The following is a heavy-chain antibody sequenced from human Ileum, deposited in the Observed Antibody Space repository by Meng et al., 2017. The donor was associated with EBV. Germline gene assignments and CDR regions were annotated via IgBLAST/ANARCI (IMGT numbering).Heavy chain of an antibody. CDR1: GGSISVINW. V-gene: IGHV4-4*02. J-gene: IGHJ4*02. CDR3: AKNGEKYFEY. Sequence: QVQLHESGPGLVHPSGTLSLTCAVSGGSISVINWWSWVRQSPEKGLEWIGEMSDSGITHYNPSLKSRVTISADKSNNQFSLKLTSVTSADTAVYFCAKNGEKYFEYWGQGTLVTVSS. CDR2: MSDSGIT.